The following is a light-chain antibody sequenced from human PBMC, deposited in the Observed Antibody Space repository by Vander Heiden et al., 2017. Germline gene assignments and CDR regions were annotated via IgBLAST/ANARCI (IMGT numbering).Light chain of an antibody. CDR1: SSDVGSYNL. CDR2: EVS. J-gene: IGLJ3*02. CDR3: CSDAGSSTWV. Sequence: QSALTQPASVSGSPRQSITISCTGTSSDVGSYNLVSWYQQHPGKAHKLMIYEVSKRPAGGSNRFSGSKAGNTASLTISGLQAEDEADYYCCSDAGSSTWVFGGGTKLTVL. V-gene: IGLV2-23*02.